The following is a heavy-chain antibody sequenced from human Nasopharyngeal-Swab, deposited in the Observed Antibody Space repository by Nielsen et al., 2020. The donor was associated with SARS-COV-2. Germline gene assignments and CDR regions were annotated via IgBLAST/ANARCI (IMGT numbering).Heavy chain of an antibody. V-gene: IGHV5-51*01. CDR3: ARLRQQLVIGAFVI. D-gene: IGHD6-13*01. Sequence: GGSLRLSCKGSGYSFTSYWIGWVRQMPGKGLEWMGITYPGDSDTRYSPSFQGQATISADKSISTAYLQWSSLKASDTAMYYCARLRQQLVIGAFVIWGQGTMVTVSS. CDR2: TYPGDSDT. J-gene: IGHJ3*02. CDR1: GYSFTSYW.